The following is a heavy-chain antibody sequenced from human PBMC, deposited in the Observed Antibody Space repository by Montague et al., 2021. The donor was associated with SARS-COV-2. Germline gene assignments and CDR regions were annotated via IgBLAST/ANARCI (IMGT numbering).Heavy chain of an antibody. D-gene: IGHD6-19*01. CDR3: ARGSGWMGNAFDI. CDR1: GGSISSYY. J-gene: IGHJ3*02. V-gene: IGHV4-59*01. Sequence: SETLSLTCTVSGGSISSYYWSWIRQPPGKGLEWIGYIYYSGSTNYNPSLKSRVTISVDTSKNRFSLKLSSVTAAGTAVYYCARGSGWMGNAFDIWGQGTMVTVSS. CDR2: IYYSGST.